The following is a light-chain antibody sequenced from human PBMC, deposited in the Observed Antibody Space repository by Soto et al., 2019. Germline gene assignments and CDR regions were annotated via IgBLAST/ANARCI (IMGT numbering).Light chain of an antibody. Sequence: EIVMTQSPATLSVSPGERATLSCRASKSISSKLAWYQQKPGQAPRLLIYGASARATGIPARFSGSGSGTEFTLTISSLQSEDFAVYYCQQYNTWPPWTFGQGTKVEI. J-gene: IGKJ1*01. V-gene: IGKV3-15*01. CDR2: GAS. CDR1: KSISSK. CDR3: QQYNTWPPWT.